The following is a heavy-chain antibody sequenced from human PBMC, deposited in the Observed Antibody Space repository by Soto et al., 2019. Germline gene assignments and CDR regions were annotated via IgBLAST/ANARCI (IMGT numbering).Heavy chain of an antibody. V-gene: IGHV1-69*01. Sequence: QVQLVQSGAEVQKPGSSVKVSCKASGGTFSSYAISWVRQAPGQGLEWMGGIIPIFGTANYAQKFQGRVTTTADEYTSTAYMELSSLRSEDTAVYYCARATNDCWSGPPKRLYGMDVWGQGTTVTVSS. CDR3: ARATNDCWSGPPKRLYGMDV. D-gene: IGHD3-3*01. J-gene: IGHJ6*02. CDR1: GGTFSSYA. CDR2: IIPIFGTA.